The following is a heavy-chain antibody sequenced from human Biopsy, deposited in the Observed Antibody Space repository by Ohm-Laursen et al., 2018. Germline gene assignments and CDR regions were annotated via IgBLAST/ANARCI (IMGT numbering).Heavy chain of an antibody. D-gene: IGHD3-10*01. J-gene: IGHJ4*02. CDR3: ARSVDITVVRGYYFDF. V-gene: IGHV4-34*01. CDR1: GGPFSGYF. CDR2: IDHTGGT. Sequence: SETLSLTCAVYGGPFSGYFWTWIRQAPGKGLEWIGEIDHTGGTNYNPSLKSRVNISQDRSKNQFSLRLGSVTAADTAVYYCARSVDITVVRGYYFDFWGQGTLVTVSS.